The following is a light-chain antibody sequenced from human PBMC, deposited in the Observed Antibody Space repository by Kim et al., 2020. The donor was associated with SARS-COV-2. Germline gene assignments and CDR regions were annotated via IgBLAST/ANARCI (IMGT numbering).Light chain of an antibody. V-gene: IGKV1-9*01. CDR3: QQLNSYPLT. CDR2: AAS. Sequence: GDRVTITCRASQGIGTYLAWYQQKPGKAPELLIYAASSLQSGVPSRFSGSGSGTDFTLTISSLQPEDFATYYCQQLNSYPLTFGGGTKVDIK. J-gene: IGKJ4*01. CDR1: QGIGTY.